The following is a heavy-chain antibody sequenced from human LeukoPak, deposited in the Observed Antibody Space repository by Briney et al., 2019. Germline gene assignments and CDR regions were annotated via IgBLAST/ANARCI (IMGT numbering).Heavy chain of an antibody. J-gene: IGHJ4*02. D-gene: IGHD2-2*01. V-gene: IGHV3-48*01. Sequence: GGSLRLSCAASGFTFSSYSMNWVRQAPGKGLEWISYIGISSGNTKYADSVKGRFTISGDKAKNSVYLQMNGLRVEDTAVYYCARDTKYAFDYWGQGTLVTVSS. CDR1: GFTFSSYS. CDR2: IGISSGNT. CDR3: ARDTKYAFDY.